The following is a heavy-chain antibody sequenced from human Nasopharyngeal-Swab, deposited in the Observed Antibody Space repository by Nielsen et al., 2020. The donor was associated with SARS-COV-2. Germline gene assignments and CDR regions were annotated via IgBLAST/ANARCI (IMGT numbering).Heavy chain of an antibody. CDR3: AIEGYGGNSDSCYYYYGMDV. CDR2: ISAYNGNT. CDR1: GYTFTSYG. J-gene: IGHJ6*02. Sequence: ASVKVSCKASGYTFTSYGISWVRQAPGQGLEWMGWISAYNGNTNYAQKLQGRVTMTTDSSTSTAYMELRSLRSDDTAVYYCAIEGYGGNSDSCYYYYGMDVWGQGTTVTVSS. D-gene: IGHD4-23*01. V-gene: IGHV1-18*01.